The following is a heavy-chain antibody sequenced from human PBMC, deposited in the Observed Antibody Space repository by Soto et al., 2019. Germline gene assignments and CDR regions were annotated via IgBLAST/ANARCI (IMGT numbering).Heavy chain of an antibody. CDR3: AKFFVAGTRGYFDS. J-gene: IGHJ4*02. CDR1: GFIFSSYA. CDR2: ISASGDNA. V-gene: IGHV3-23*01. Sequence: GGSLRLSCTASGFIFSSYAMSWVRQAPGKGLEWVSAISASGDNAYYADSVKGRFTISRDRSKSLYLQMKSLRAEDTAIYYCAKFFVAGTRGYFDSWGQGTLVTVSS. D-gene: IGHD6-19*01.